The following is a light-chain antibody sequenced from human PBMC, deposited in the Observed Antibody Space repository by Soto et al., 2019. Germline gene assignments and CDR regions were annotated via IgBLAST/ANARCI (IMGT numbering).Light chain of an antibody. CDR2: DVS. Sequence: QSALTQPRSVSGSPGQSVTISCTGSSNDVGGYNYVSWYQQRPGKAPKLLIYDVSNRPSGVSNRFSGSKSGNTASLTISGLQAEPDADYSCSPYTSSSTLNYVFGTGTKVTV. V-gene: IGLV2-14*01. J-gene: IGLJ1*01. CDR3: SPYTSSSTLNYV. CDR1: SNDVGGYNY.